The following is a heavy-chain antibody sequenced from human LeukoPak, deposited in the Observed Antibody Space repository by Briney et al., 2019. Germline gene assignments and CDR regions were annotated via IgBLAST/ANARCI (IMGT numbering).Heavy chain of an antibody. V-gene: IGHV3-23*01. D-gene: IGHD5-18*01. J-gene: IGHJ4*02. CDR2: ISETGRST. CDR1: GFTFSTFA. Sequence: GGSLRLSCVASGFTFSTFAMNWVRQAPGKGLEWVSTISETGRSTYYADSVKGQFTISRDNSKNTLYLQMNSLRAEDTAVYYCAKDRGYSYGVSEYWGQGTLVTVSS. CDR3: AKDRGYSYGVSEY.